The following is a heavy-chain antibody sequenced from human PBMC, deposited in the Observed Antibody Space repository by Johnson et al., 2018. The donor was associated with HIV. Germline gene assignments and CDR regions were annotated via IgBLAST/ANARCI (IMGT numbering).Heavy chain of an antibody. CDR3: AKGWAGSFYDAFDI. Sequence: QVYLVESGGGLVKPGGSLRLSCAASGFTFSDYYMSWIRQAPGKGLEWVAVISYDGSNKYYADSVKGRFTVSRDNSKNTVFLEMNSLRAQDTAVYYCAKGWAGSFYDAFDIWGQGTAVTVSS. CDR1: GFTFSDYY. J-gene: IGHJ3*02. V-gene: IGHV3-30*18. D-gene: IGHD2/OR15-2a*01. CDR2: ISYDGSNK.